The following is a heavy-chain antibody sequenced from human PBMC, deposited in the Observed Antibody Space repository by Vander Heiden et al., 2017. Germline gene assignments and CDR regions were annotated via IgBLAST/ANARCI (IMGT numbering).Heavy chain of an antibody. CDR1: GFSITTPELG. V-gene: IGHV2-5*02. D-gene: IGHD6-13*01. J-gene: IGHJ6*02. CDR2: IYWDDDK. CDR3: AGTKNAASAYYGMEV. Sequence: QINLKESGPTLVKPTETLTLTCTLSGFSITTPELGVGWIRQPPGKALEWLAVIYWDDDKRYSASLRSRLTITKDTYRNQVVLTVANMDPLDTGSYYCAGTKNAASAYYGMEVWGQGTTVTVSS.